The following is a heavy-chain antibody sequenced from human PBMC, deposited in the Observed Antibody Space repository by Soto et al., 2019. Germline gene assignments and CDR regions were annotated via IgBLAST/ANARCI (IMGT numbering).Heavy chain of an antibody. Sequence: SETLSLTCVVYGGSFSGYYWSWIRQSPGKGLEWIGGINHRGSTNYNPSLESRVTISVDTSKNQFSLKLPSVTAADTAMYYCARDGFCTSTTCRVGNWFDPWGQGTLVTVYS. CDR2: INHRGST. CDR1: GGSFSGYY. CDR3: ARDGFCTSTTCRVGNWFDP. J-gene: IGHJ5*02. V-gene: IGHV4-34*01. D-gene: IGHD2-2*01.